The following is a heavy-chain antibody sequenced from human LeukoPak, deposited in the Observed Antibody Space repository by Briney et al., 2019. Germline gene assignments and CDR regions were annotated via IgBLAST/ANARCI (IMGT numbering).Heavy chain of an antibody. Sequence: ASVKVSCKASGYTFTVYYIYWVRQAPGQGLEWMGWINPNSGDTDYAQNFQGRVTMTWDTSISTAYMELTRLRSDDTAVYYCARDSDTVTGNYFDPWGQGTLVTVSS. V-gene: IGHV1-2*02. D-gene: IGHD4-17*01. CDR1: GYTFTVYY. CDR2: INPNSGDT. CDR3: ARDSDTVTGNYFDP. J-gene: IGHJ5*02.